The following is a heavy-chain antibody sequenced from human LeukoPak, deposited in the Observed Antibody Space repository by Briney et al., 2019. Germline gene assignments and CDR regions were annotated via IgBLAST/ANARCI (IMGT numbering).Heavy chain of an antibody. V-gene: IGHV4-39*01. CDR2: ISYTGST. D-gene: IGHD6-19*01. J-gene: IGHJ4*02. CDR1: GDSISSSDYF. Sequence: PSETLSLTCTGSGDSISSSDYFWGWIRQPPGKGLEWIGYISYTGSTYYNPSLKSRVTISVDTSKNQFSLRLTSVTAADTAVYYCAIYSTGHFDYWGQGTLVTVSS. CDR3: AIYSTGHFDY.